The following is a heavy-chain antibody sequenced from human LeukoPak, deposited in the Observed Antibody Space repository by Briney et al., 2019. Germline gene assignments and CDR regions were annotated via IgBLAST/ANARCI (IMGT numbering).Heavy chain of an antibody. V-gene: IGHV3-7*01. CDR3: ARDGSGEWPIGY. J-gene: IGHJ4*02. CDR2: IKYDGSEK. CDR1: GFTFSSKW. Sequence: SGGSLRLSCAASGFTFSSKWMSWVRQAPGKGLEWVANIKYDGSEKYCVDSVKGRFTISRDNAKNSLYLQMNSLRAEDTAVYYCARDGSGEWPIGYWGQGTLVTVSS. D-gene: IGHD3-10*01.